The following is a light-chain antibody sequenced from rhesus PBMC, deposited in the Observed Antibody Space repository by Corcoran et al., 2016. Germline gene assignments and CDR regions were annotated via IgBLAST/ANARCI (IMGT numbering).Light chain of an antibody. V-gene: IGKV1-25*01. Sequence: DIQMTHSPSSLPASVGDRVTITRPASQGISNNLAWYQHKPGKVPKRLIYKAPPLESGIPSRFSGSGSGTDLHFTISSLLPVDFATSCCPHGYGILTFGGGTKVEIK. CDR1: QGISNN. J-gene: IGKJ4*01. CDR2: KAP. CDR3: PHGYGILT.